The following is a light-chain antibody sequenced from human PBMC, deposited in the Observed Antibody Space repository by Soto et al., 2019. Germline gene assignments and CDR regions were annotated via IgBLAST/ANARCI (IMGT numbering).Light chain of an antibody. J-gene: IGKJ5*01. Sequence: EIVLTHSAAAVSLPPRERATLSCRASQSVSSYLAWYQQKPGQAPRLLIHDASHRAAGTPARFSGSGFGTDFTLTISSLEPEDAAVCYCQQRSNWPPISFGQRARLEI. CDR3: QQRSNWPPIS. CDR1: QSVSSY. V-gene: IGKV3-11*01. CDR2: DAS.